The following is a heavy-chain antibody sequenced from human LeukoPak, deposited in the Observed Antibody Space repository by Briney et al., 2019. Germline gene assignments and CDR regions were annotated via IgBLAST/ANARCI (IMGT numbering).Heavy chain of an antibody. CDR1: GFTFSSYS. V-gene: IGHV3-48*01. Sequence: PGGSLRLSCAASGFTFSSYSMNWVRQAPGKGLEWVSYISSSSSTIYYADSVKGRFTISRDNAKNSLYLQMNSLRAEDTAVYYCAPVYVDTAMVSLDYWGQGTLVTVSS. D-gene: IGHD5-18*01. CDR2: ISSSSSTI. J-gene: IGHJ4*02. CDR3: APVYVDTAMVSLDY.